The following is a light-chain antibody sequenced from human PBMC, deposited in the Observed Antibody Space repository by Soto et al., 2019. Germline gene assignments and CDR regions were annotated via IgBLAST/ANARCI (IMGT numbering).Light chain of an antibody. CDR1: QTISSW. CDR3: QHYNSYSEA. CDR2: KAS. V-gene: IGKV1-5*03. J-gene: IGKJ1*01. Sequence: DIQMTQSPSTLSGSVGDRVTITCRASQTISSWLAWYQQKPGKAPKLLIYKASTLKSGVPSRFSGRGSGTEFTLNISSLQPDDFAIYYCQHYNSYSEAFGKGTKVEVK.